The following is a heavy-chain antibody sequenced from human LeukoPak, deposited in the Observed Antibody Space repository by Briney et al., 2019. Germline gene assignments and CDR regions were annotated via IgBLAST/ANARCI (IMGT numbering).Heavy chain of an antibody. D-gene: IGHD3-10*01. V-gene: IGHV3-48*01. CDR2: ISSSSSTI. Sequence: QSGGSLRLSCAASGFTFSSYSMNWVRQAPGKGLEWVSYISSSSSTIYYADSVKGRFTISRDNAKNSLYLQMSSLRAEDTAVYYCARGGRPDYWGQGTLVTVSS. CDR1: GFTFSSYS. CDR3: ARGGRPDY. J-gene: IGHJ4*02.